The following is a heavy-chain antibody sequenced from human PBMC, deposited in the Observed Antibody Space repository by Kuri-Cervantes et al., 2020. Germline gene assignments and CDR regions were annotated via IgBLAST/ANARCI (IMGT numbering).Heavy chain of an antibody. Sequence: ASVKVSCKASGYTFTSYAMNWVRQAPGQGLEWMGWINTNTGNPTYAQGFTGRFVFSLDTSVSTAYLQISSLKAEDTAVYYCARDRLVVTAPNDAFDIWGQGTMVTVSS. V-gene: IGHV7-4-1*02. D-gene: IGHD2-21*02. CDR2: INTNTGNP. J-gene: IGHJ3*02. CDR1: GYTFTSYA. CDR3: ARDRLVVTAPNDAFDI.